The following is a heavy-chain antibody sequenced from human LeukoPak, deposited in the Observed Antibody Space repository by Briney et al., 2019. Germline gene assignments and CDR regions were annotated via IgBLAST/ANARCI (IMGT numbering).Heavy chain of an antibody. Sequence: GGSLRLSCAASGFTFSSYGMSWVRQAPGKGLEWVSAISGSGGSTYYADSVRGRFTISRDNSKNTVYLQMGNLRVEDTAVYYCVRRDGYNFDYWGQGTLVTVSS. J-gene: IGHJ4*02. V-gene: IGHV3-23*01. CDR1: GFTFSSYG. CDR2: ISGSGGST. D-gene: IGHD5-24*01. CDR3: VRRDGYNFDY.